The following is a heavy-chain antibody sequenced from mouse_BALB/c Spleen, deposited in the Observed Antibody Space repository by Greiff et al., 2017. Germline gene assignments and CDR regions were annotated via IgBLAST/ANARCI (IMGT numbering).Heavy chain of an antibody. Sequence: EVQLQESGPGLVKPSQSLSLTCTVTGYSITSDYAWNWIRQFPGNKLEWMGYISYSGSTSYNPSLKSRISITRDTSKNQYYLQLNSVTTEDTATYYCARYRDYYGSSYAMDYWGQGTSVTVSS. CDR1: GYSITSDYA. CDR2: ISYSGST. J-gene: IGHJ4*01. CDR3: ARYRDYYGSSYAMDY. D-gene: IGHD1-1*01. V-gene: IGHV3-2*02.